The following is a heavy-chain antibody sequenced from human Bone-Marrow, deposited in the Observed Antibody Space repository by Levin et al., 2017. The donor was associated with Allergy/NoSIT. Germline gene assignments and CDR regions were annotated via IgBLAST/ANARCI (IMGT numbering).Heavy chain of an antibody. D-gene: IGHD3-10*01. J-gene: IGHJ6*02. CDR2: IYTGGNT. Sequence: GESLKISCAASELTVSGHDMSWVRQAPGRGLEWVSAIYTGGNTFYADSVKGRFTISRDNSKNTLYLQMNSLRAEDTAVYYCARDRGVGDGGDYYYGMDVWGQGTTVTVSS. CDR3: ARDRGVGDGGDYYYGMDV. CDR1: ELTVSGHD. V-gene: IGHV3-53*01.